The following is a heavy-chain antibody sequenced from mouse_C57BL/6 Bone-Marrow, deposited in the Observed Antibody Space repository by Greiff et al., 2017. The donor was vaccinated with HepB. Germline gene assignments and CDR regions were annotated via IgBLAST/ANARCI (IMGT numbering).Heavy chain of an antibody. D-gene: IGHD2-5*01. Sequence: VQLKESGPVLVKPGASVKMSCKASGYTFTDYYMNWVKQSHGKSLEWIGVINPYNGGTSYNQKFKGKATLTVDKSSSTAYMELNSLTSEDSAVYYCARSNYSNLYYFDYWGQGTTLTVSS. CDR3: ARSNYSNLYYFDY. V-gene: IGHV1-19*01. J-gene: IGHJ2*01. CDR1: GYTFTDYY. CDR2: INPYNGGT.